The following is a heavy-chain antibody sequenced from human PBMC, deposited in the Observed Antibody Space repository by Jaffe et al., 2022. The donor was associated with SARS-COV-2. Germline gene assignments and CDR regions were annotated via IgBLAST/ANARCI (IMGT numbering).Heavy chain of an antibody. V-gene: IGHV3-66*02. D-gene: IGHD6-6*01. CDR2: IYSGGST. CDR3: ACSSSIYYYYGMDV. CDR1: GFTVSSNY. J-gene: IGHJ6*02. Sequence: EVQLVESGGGLVQPGGSLRLSCAASGFTVSSNYMSWVRQAPGKGLEWVSVIYSGGSTYYADSVKGRFTISRDNSKNTLYLQMNSLRAEDTAVYYCACSSSIYYYYGMDVWGQGTTVTVSS.